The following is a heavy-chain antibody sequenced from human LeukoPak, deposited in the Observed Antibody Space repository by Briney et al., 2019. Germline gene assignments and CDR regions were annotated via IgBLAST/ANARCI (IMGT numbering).Heavy chain of an antibody. CDR1: GFTFSSYW. D-gene: IGHD4-17*01. Sequence: GGSLRLSCVASGFTFSSYWMSWVRQAPGKGLEWVSSISSSSSYIYYADSVKGRFTISRDNAKNSLYLQMNSLRAEDTAVYYCARAVSYGYYYYYYMDVWGKGTTVTISS. V-gene: IGHV3-21*01. CDR3: ARAVSYGYYYYYYMDV. CDR2: ISSSSSYI. J-gene: IGHJ6*03.